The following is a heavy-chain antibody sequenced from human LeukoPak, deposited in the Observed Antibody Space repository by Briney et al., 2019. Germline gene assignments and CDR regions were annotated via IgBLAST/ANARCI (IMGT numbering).Heavy chain of an antibody. J-gene: IGHJ4*02. CDR2: IYYSGST. Sequence: SETLSLTCTVSGGSISSSSYYWGWIRQPPGKGLEWIGSIYYSGSTYYNPSLKSRVTISVDTSKNTFSLKLRYVTAADTAVYYCARDSSGYYDDYWGQGTLVTVSS. D-gene: IGHD3-22*01. V-gene: IGHV4-39*07. CDR3: ARDSSGYYDDY. CDR1: GGSISSSSYY.